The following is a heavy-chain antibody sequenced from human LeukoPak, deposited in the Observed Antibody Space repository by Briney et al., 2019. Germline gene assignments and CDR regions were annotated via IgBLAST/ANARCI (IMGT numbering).Heavy chain of an antibody. CDR2: IKQDGSEK. CDR3: ANDYYYDSSGSHG. D-gene: IGHD3-22*01. V-gene: IGHV3-7*01. Sequence: GGSLRLSCAASGFTFSSYWMSWVRQAPGKGLEWVASIKQDGSEKYYVDSVKGRFTISRDNAKNSLYLQMNSLRAEDTAVYYCANDYYYDSSGSHGWGQGTLVTVSS. J-gene: IGHJ4*02. CDR1: GFTFSSYW.